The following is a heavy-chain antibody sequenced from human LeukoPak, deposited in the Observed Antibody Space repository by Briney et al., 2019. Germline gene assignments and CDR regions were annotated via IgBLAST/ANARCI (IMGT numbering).Heavy chain of an antibody. CDR3: ARNPYAYYDSSGYYYFDY. Sequence: GGSLRLSCAASGFTFSTYAMTWVRQAPGKGLEWVSVIFTSGSTYYADSVKGRFTISRDNSKNTLYLQMSSLRPEDTAVYYCARNPYAYYDSSGYYYFDYWGQGTLVTVSS. J-gene: IGHJ4*02. CDR1: GFTFSTYA. CDR2: IFTSGST. V-gene: IGHV3-66*02. D-gene: IGHD3-22*01.